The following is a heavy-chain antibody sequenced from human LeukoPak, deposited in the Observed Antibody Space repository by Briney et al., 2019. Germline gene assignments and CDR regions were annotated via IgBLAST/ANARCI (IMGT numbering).Heavy chain of an antibody. D-gene: IGHD3-10*01. CDR1: GGSISSSNW. Sequence: SETLSLTCAVSGGSISSSNWWSWVRPPPGKGLEWSGEIYHSGSTNYNPSLKSRVTISVDKSKKEFSLKLSSVTAADTGVYYCARDYYGAGSYLDYWGQGTLVSVSS. J-gene: IGHJ4*02. CDR3: ARDYYGAGSYLDY. CDR2: IYHSGST. V-gene: IGHV4-4*02.